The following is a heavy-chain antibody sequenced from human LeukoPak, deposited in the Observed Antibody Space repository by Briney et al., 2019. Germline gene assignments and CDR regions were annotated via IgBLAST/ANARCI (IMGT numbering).Heavy chain of an antibody. CDR2: IYTSGRT. D-gene: IGHD5-12*01. Sequence: SETLSLICTVSGGSISSYYWSWIRQPAGKRLEWIGRIYTSGRTNYNPSLKSRVTMSVDTSKNQFSLKLSSVTAADTAVYYCARDGGYSGYDYLAVGYYFDYWGQGTLVTVSS. CDR3: ARDGGYSGYDYLAVGYYFDY. V-gene: IGHV4-4*07. J-gene: IGHJ4*02. CDR1: GGSISSYY.